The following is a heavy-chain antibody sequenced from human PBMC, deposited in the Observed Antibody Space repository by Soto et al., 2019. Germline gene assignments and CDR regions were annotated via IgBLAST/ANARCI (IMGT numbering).Heavy chain of an antibody. CDR3: AASGSPLLGTYYYYGMDV. CDR2: IDVGSNNI. D-gene: IGHD1-26*01. J-gene: IGHJ6*02. Sequence: GGSLRLSCEASGFSFNTYSMNWVRQAPGKGLEWISYIDVGSNNIYYAESVKGRFTISRDNAENTLYLQMNSLRAEDTAVYYCAASGSPLLGTYYYYGMDVWGQGTTVTVSS. V-gene: IGHV3-48*01. CDR1: GFSFNTYS.